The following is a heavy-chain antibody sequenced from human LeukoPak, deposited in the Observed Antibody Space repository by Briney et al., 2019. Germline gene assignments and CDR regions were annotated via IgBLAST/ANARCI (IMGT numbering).Heavy chain of an antibody. D-gene: IGHD1-26*01. CDR2: ISYDGSNK. Sequence: GGSLRLSCAASGFTFSYYSINWVRQAPGKGLEWVAVISYDGSNKYYADSVKGRFTISRDNSKNTLYLQMNSLRAEDTAVYYCAKEDVGATGSYFDYWGQGTLVTVSS. CDR1: GFTFSYYS. CDR3: AKEDVGATGSYFDY. J-gene: IGHJ4*02. V-gene: IGHV3-30*18.